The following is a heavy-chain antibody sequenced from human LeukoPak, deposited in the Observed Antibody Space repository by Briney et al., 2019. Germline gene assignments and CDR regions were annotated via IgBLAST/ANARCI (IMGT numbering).Heavy chain of an antibody. Sequence: QPGGALVLSCAASGFPFSSYSMNWGRPAPGKGLEGVSYISSSSSTIYYAASVKGRFTISRDNAKNSLYLQLNGLRAEDTGLYYCAREHDGGEWGRAFDIWGQGTMVTVSS. V-gene: IGHV3-48*01. CDR1: GFPFSSYS. J-gene: IGHJ3*02. D-gene: IGHD2-21*01. CDR3: AREHDGGEWGRAFDI. CDR2: ISSSSSTI.